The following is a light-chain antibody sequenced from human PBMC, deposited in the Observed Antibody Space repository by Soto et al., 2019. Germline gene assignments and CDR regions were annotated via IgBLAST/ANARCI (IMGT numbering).Light chain of an antibody. CDR2: DAS. CDR1: QDIGNS. Sequence: DIQMTQSPSSLSASVGDRVTITCQASQDIGNSLNWYEQKPGKAPNLLIYDASNLETGVPSGFSGSGSGTDHTFTISSLQPEDVATYYCQRYDSAPLTLGGGTKVDIK. J-gene: IGKJ4*01. CDR3: QRYDSAPLT. V-gene: IGKV1-33*01.